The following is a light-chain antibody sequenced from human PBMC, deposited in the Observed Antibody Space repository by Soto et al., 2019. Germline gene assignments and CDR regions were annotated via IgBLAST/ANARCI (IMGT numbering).Light chain of an antibody. Sequence: QSVLTQPPSVSGAPGQRVTISCTGASSNIGAGYDVHWYQHLPGTAPKLLIYGNINRPSGVPDRFSGSKSGTSASLAITGLQAEDDADYYCQSYDRSLSYVFGTGTKLTVL. CDR3: QSYDRSLSYV. CDR1: SSNIGAGYD. J-gene: IGLJ1*01. V-gene: IGLV1-40*01. CDR2: GNI.